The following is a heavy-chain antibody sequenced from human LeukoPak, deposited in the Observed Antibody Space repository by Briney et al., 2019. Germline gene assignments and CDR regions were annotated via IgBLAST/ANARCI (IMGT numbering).Heavy chain of an antibody. CDR3: ARDLGPQGWFDP. J-gene: IGHJ5*02. V-gene: IGHV3-11*01. CDR2: ISSSGSTI. D-gene: IGHD1-26*01. Sequence: PGGSLRLSCAASAFISSDYYVSWIRHPPGGGLEWVSYISSSGSTIYYADSVKGRFTISRDNAKNSLYLQMNSLRAEDTAVYYCARDLGPQGWFDPWGQGTLVTVSS. CDR1: AFISSDYY.